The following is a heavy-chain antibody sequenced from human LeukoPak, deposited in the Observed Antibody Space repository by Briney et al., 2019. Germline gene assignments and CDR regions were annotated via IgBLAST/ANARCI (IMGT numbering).Heavy chain of an antibody. D-gene: IGHD3-10*01. V-gene: IGHV1-18*01. CDR2: ISAYNGNT. Sequence: ASVKVSCKASGYTFTSYGISWVRQAPGQGLEWMGWISAYNGNTNYAQKPQGRVTMTTDTSTSTAYMELRSLRSDDTAVYYCARDFLRVRGVIILGNWFDPWGQGTLVTVSS. CDR3: ARDFLRVRGVIILGNWFDP. CDR1: GYTFTSYG. J-gene: IGHJ5*02.